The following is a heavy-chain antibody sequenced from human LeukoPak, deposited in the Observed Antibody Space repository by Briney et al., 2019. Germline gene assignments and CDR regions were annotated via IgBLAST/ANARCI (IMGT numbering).Heavy chain of an antibody. J-gene: IGHJ3*02. CDR1: GFSLSTSGMR. Sequence: SGPALVKPTQALTLTCTFSGFSLSTSGMRVSWIRQPPGKALEWLARIDWDDDKFYSTSLKTRLTISKDTSKNQVVLTMTNMDPVDTATYYCARIPDTPDAFDIWGQGTMVTVSS. V-gene: IGHV2-70*04. D-gene: IGHD5-18*01. CDR2: IDWDDDK. CDR3: ARIPDTPDAFDI.